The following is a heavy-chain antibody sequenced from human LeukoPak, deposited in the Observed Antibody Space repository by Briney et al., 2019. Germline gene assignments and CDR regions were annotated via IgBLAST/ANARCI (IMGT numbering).Heavy chain of an antibody. J-gene: IGHJ5*02. Sequence: PSETLSLTCSVSGDSIDSVSYYWGWIRQAPGKGPEWIASIDYSGRTFYNPSLRSRVTISVDTSNNDFSLSLTSVTAADTAVYYCATEFYDFLSGVSWFDPWGQGALVTVS. D-gene: IGHD3-9*01. V-gene: IGHV4-39*07. CDR3: ATEFYDFLSGVSWFDP. CDR2: IDYSGRT. CDR1: GDSIDSVSYY.